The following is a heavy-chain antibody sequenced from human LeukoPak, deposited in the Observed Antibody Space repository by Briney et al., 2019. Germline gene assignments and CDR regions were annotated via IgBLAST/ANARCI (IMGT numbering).Heavy chain of an antibody. CDR2: ISSSGSTI. CDR1: GFTFSDYY. V-gene: IGHV3-11*01. J-gene: IGHJ4*02. Sequence: GGSLRLSCAASGFTFSDYYMSWIRQAPGKGLEWVSYISSSGSTIYYADSVKGRFTIPRDNAKNSLYLQMNSLRAEDTAVYYCARVYYYGSGSPNNHFDYWGQGTLVTVSS. CDR3: ARVYYYGSGSPNNHFDY. D-gene: IGHD3-10*01.